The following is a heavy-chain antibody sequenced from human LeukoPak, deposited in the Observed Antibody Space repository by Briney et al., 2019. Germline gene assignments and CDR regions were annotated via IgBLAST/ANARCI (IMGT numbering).Heavy chain of an antibody. CDR1: GYTFTGYY. CDR3: ARESACGTTNCLAPADWLDP. V-gene: IGHV1-2*02. Sequence: ASVKVSCKASGYTFTGYYMHWVRQAPGQGLEWMGWINPNSGGTNYAQKLQGRVTMTRDTSIATSYMEVDSLTSDDTAVCYCARESACGTTNCLAPADWLDPWGQGTLVIVSS. CDR2: INPNSGGT. D-gene: IGHD2-2*01. J-gene: IGHJ5*02.